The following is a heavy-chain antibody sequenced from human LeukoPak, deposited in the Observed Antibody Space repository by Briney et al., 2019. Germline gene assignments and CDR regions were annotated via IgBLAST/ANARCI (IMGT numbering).Heavy chain of an antibody. D-gene: IGHD2-2*01. J-gene: IGHJ6*03. Sequence: ASVKVSCKASGYTFTSYYMHWVRQAPGQGLEWMGGIIPIFGTANYAQKFQGRVTITADESTSTAYMELSSLRSEDTAVYYCARGRYQLPYYYYYMDVWGKGTTVTISS. CDR2: IIPIFGTA. CDR1: GYTFTSYY. V-gene: IGHV1-69*13. CDR3: ARGRYQLPYYYYYMDV.